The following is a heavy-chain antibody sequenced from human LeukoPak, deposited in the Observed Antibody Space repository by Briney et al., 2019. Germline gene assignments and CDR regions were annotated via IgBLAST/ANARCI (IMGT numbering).Heavy chain of an antibody. D-gene: IGHD4-17*01. CDR2: IRYDGSNK. Sequence: GGSLRLSCAASGFTFSSYWMSWVRQAPGKGLEWVAFIRYDGSNKYYADSVKGRFTISRDNSKNTLYLQMNSLRAEDTAVYYCAISYGDYVGGAFDIWGQGTMVTVSS. V-gene: IGHV3-30*02. CDR3: AISYGDYVGGAFDI. J-gene: IGHJ3*02. CDR1: GFTFSSYW.